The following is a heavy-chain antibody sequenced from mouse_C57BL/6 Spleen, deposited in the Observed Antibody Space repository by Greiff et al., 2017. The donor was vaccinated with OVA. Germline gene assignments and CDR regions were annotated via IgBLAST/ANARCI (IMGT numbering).Heavy chain of an antibody. CDR3: ARDERNYYGSSFSWFAY. J-gene: IGHJ3*01. Sequence: DVMLVESGGGLVKPGGSLKLSCAASGFTFSSYAMSWVRQTPEKRLEWVATISDGGSYTYYPDNVKGRFTISRDNAKNNLYLQMSHLKSEDTAMYYCARDERNYYGSSFSWFAYWGQGTLVTVSA. CDR1: GFTFSSYA. D-gene: IGHD1-1*01. V-gene: IGHV5-4*01. CDR2: ISDGGSYT.